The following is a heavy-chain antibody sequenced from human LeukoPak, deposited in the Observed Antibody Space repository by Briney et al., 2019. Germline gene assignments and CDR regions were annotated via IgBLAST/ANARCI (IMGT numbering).Heavy chain of an antibody. Sequence: PGRSLRLSCAASGFTFSSYGMHWVRQAPGKGLEWVAVISYDGSNKYYADSVKGRFTISRDNSKNTLYLQMNSLRAEDTAVYYCARDRWGNTVAYRGQYNWFDPWGQGTLVTVSS. J-gene: IGHJ5*02. CDR1: GFTFSSYG. CDR3: ARDRWGNTVAYRGQYNWFDP. D-gene: IGHD3-16*01. CDR2: ISYDGSNK. V-gene: IGHV3-30*03.